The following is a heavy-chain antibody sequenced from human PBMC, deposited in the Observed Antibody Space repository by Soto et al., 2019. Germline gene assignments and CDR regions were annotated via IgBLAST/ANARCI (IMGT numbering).Heavy chain of an antibody. D-gene: IGHD1-1*01. V-gene: IGHV4-31*03. Sequence: QVQLQESGPGPVKPSQTLSLTCTVSGRPVTSGGYYWTWIRQPPGKVLEWVGYIYHIGSPSYNPSLKSRLTMSLDTSKNQFSLNLTSVTAADAAIYYCVRDRALDSTGRCFDFWGQGTLVTVSS. J-gene: IGHJ5*01. CDR3: VRDRALDSTGRCFDF. CDR2: IYHIGSP. CDR1: GRPVTSGGYY.